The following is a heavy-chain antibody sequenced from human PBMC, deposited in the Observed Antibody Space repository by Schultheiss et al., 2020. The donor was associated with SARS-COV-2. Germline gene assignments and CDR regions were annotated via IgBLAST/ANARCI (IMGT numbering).Heavy chain of an antibody. V-gene: IGHV3-13*04. CDR1: GFTFSSYG. J-gene: IGHJ6*03. Sequence: ESLKISCAASGFTFSSYGMHWVRQATGKGLEWVSAVGTSDDTYYQASVKGRFTISRDNSKNTLYLQMNSLRAEDTAVYYCARGGGAISPYYYYYMDVWGKGTTVTVSS. D-gene: IGHD3-10*01. CDR3: ARGGGAISPYYYYYMDV. CDR2: VGTSDDT.